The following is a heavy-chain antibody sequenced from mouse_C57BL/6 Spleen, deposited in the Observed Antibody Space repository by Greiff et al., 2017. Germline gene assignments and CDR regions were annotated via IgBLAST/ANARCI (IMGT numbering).Heavy chain of an antibody. CDR1: GYTFTSYW. D-gene: IGHD4-1*01. CDR3: ARSANWDWFAY. J-gene: IGHJ3*01. Sequence: QVQLQQPGAELVKPGASVKLSCKASGYTFTSYWMHWVKQRPGRGLEWIGGMDPNSGGTKYNEKFKGKATLTVDKPSSTAYMQLSSLTSEDSAVYYCARSANWDWFAYWGQGTLVTVSA. V-gene: IGHV1-72*01. CDR2: MDPNSGGT.